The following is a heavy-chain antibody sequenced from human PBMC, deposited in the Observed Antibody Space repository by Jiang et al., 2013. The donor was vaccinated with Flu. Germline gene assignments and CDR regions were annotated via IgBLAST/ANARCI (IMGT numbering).Heavy chain of an antibody. D-gene: IGHD3-3*01. CDR3: ARGQAYDFWSGLVY. J-gene: IGHJ4*02. CDR2: INHSGST. CDR1: GGSFSGYY. Sequence: GPGLVKPSETLSLTCAVYGGSFSGYYWSWIRQPPGKGLEWIGEINHSGSTNYNPSLKSRVTISVDTSKNQFSLKLSSVTAADTAVYYCARGQAYDFWSGLVYWGQGTLVTVSS. V-gene: IGHV4-34*01.